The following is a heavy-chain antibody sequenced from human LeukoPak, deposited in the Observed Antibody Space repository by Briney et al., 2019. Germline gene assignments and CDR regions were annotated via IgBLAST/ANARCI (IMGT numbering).Heavy chain of an antibody. CDR2: MSSGGST. V-gene: IGHV4-4*07. D-gene: IGHD3-22*01. CDR1: GASISSSY. CDR3: ARDQTHYVSSGYYYVTYLQH. J-gene: IGHJ1*01. Sequence: SETLSLTCTVSGASISSSYCTCIRQFAGEGLEWIGRMSSGGSTTYNPSFKGRVTMSLDTSKRQFSLNLSSVTAADTAVYFCARDQTHYVSSGYYYVTYLQHWGQGILVTVSS.